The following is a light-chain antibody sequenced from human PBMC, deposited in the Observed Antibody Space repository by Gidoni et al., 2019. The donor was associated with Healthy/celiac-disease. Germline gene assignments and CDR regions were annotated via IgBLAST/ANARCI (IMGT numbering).Light chain of an antibody. Sequence: DIQMTQSPSSLSESVGDRVTITCRASQGIRNDLGWYQQKPGKAPKRLIYAASSLQSGVPSRFSCTGSGTEFTLTISSLPPEYFATYYCLHHNSYPSVTFGQGTRLEIQ. V-gene: IGKV1-17*01. CDR3: LHHNSYPSVT. CDR1: QGIRND. CDR2: AAS. J-gene: IGKJ5*01.